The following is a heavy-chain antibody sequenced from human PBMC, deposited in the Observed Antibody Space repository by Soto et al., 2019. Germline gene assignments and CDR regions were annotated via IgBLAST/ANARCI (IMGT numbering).Heavy chain of an antibody. V-gene: IGHV3-21*01. CDR3: ARETTYDMLTASYGNWFDP. Sequence: EVQLVESGGGLVKPGGSLRLSCAASGFTFSSYNMNWVRQAPGKGLEWVSSISSSSTYIYYADSVKGRFTISRDNAKNSLYLQMNSLRAEETAVYYCARETTYDMLTASYGNWFDPWGQGTLVTVSS. J-gene: IGHJ5*02. CDR1: GFTFSSYN. CDR2: ISSSSTYI. D-gene: IGHD3-9*01.